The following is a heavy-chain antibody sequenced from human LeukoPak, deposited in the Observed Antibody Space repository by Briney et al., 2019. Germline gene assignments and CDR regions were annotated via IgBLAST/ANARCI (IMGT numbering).Heavy chain of an antibody. D-gene: IGHD3-3*01. J-gene: IGHJ4*02. CDR1: GGSISSGGYS. Sequence: SETLSLTCAVSGGSISSGGYSWSWIRQPPGTGLEWIGYIYPSGSTYYNPSLKSRVTISVDRSKNQFSLKLSSVTAADTAVYYCARGYEWLMFDYWGQGTLVTVSS. V-gene: IGHV4-30-2*01. CDR2: IYPSGST. CDR3: ARGYEWLMFDY.